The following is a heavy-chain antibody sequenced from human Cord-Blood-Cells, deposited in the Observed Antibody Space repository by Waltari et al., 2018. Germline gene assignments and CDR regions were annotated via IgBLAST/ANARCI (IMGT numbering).Heavy chain of an antibody. J-gene: IGHJ6*02. CDR1: GYTLTEFI. CDR3: ATDLPSSIAARGNYYYGMDV. V-gene: IGHV1-24*01. Sequence: QVQLVQSGAEVKKHGASVKVSCKVSGYTLTEFIMHWVRQVPGKGLEWMGGFDPEDGETIYAQKFQGRVTMTEDTSTDTAYMELSSLRSEDTAVYYCATDLPSSIAARGNYYYGMDVWGQGTTVTVSS. D-gene: IGHD6-6*01. CDR2: FDPEDGET.